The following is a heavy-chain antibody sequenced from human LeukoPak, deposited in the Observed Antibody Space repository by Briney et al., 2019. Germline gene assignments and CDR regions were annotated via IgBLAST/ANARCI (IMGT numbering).Heavy chain of an antibody. CDR3: ARDVVGATQLYNWFDP. V-gene: IGHV1-46*01. CDR2: INPSGGST. J-gene: IGHJ5*02. Sequence: ASVKVSCKASGYTFTSYYMHWVRHAPGQGLEWMGIINPSGGSTSYAQKFQGRVTMTRDMSTSTVYMELSSLRSEDTAVYYCARDVVGATQLYNWFDPWGQGTLVTVSS. CDR1: GYTFTSYY. D-gene: IGHD1-26*01.